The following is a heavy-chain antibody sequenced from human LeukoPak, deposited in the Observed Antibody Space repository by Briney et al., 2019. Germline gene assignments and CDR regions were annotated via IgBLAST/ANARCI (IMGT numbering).Heavy chain of an antibody. CDR2: ISYDGSNK. J-gene: IGHJ4*02. CDR1: GFTFSSYA. D-gene: IGHD6-19*01. CDR3: AREVRAVAGPFDY. Sequence: GGSLRLSCAASGFTFSSYAMHWVRQAPGKGLEWVAVISYDGSNKYYADSVKGRFTVSRDNSKNTLYLQMNSLRAEDTAVYYCAREVRAVAGPFDYWGQGTLVTVSS. V-gene: IGHV3-30-3*01.